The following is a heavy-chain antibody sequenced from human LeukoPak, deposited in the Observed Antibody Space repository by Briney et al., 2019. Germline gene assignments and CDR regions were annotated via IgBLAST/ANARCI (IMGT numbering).Heavy chain of an antibody. CDR2: IIPIFGTA. CDR1: GGTLSSYA. CDR3: ARLSGSYYDN. D-gene: IGHD2-15*01. J-gene: IGHJ4*02. Sequence: SVKVSCKASGGTLSSYAISWVRQAPGQGLEWMGGIIPIFGTAIYAQKFQGRVTITADESTSTAYMELSSLRSEDTAVYYCARLSGSYYDNWGQGTLVTVSS. V-gene: IGHV1-69*13.